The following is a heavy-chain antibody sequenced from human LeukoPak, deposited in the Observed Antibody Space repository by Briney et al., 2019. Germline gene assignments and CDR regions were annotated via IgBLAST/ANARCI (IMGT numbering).Heavy chain of an antibody. V-gene: IGHV3-23*01. Sequence: GGSLRLSCAASGFTFSSYAMSWVRQAPGKGLEWVSAISGSGGSTYYADSVKGRFTISRDNSKNTLYLQMNSLRAEDTAVYYCARTMIVVAITPTDYFDYWGQGTLVTVSS. CDR1: GFTFSSYA. J-gene: IGHJ4*02. D-gene: IGHD3-22*01. CDR2: ISGSGGST. CDR3: ARTMIVVAITPTDYFDY.